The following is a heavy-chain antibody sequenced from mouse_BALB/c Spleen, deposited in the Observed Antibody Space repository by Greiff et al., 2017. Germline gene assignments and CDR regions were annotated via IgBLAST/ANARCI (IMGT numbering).Heavy chain of an antibody. V-gene: IGHV5-17*02. D-gene: IGHD4-1*01. Sequence: EVKVVESGGGLVQPGGSRKLSCAASGFTFSSFGMHWVRQAPEKGLEWVAYISSGSSTIYYADTVKGRFTISRDNPKNTLFLQMTSLRSEDTAMYYCARRVGRDAMDYWGQGTSVTVSS. CDR3: ARRVGRDAMDY. J-gene: IGHJ4*01. CDR1: GFTFSSFG. CDR2: ISSGSSTI.